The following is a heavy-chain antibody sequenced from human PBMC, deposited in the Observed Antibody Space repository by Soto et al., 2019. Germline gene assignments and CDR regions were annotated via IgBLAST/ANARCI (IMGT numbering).Heavy chain of an antibody. CDR2: VYYNGTT. D-gene: IGHD4-17*01. CDR3: ARFPHYGAYVGP. CDR1: GGSVSDYY. V-gene: IGHV4-59*08. Sequence: QVQLQESGPGLVKPSETLSLTCFLSGGSVSDYYWSWIRQPPGKGLEWIGYVYYNGTTTYKHNPSLESRVTISVGTSKNQFSLKLTSVTAADTAIYYCARFPHYGAYVGPWGQGTLVTVSS. J-gene: IGHJ5*02.